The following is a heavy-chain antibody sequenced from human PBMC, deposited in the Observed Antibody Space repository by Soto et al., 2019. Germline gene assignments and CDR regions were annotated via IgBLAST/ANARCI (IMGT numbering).Heavy chain of an antibody. CDR2: IHAGYGHT. V-gene: IGHV1-3*01. J-gene: IGHJ4*02. CDR3: ARDTGDGTLDF. Sequence: QVHLVQSGAEVRKPGASVKVSCQASGYTFSSYAMHWVRQAPGQRLEWMGWIHAGYGHTKSSQKFQDRVTISRDTSASTAYMELRSLRSEDTAVYYCARDTGDGTLDFWGQGTLVTVSS. D-gene: IGHD7-27*01. CDR1: GYTFSSYA.